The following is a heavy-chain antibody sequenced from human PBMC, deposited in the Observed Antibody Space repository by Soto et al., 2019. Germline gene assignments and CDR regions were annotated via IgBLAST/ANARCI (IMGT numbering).Heavy chain of an antibody. CDR3: AKVLRPDGKYDLDY. CDR1: GFNFKIYA. V-gene: IGHV3-23*01. Sequence: EVQLLESGGGLAQAGGSLRLSCAASGFNFKIYAMNWIRQAPGKGLEWVSVMIGDGTSWYYADSVRGRFTISRDNSKNMLYLQMNNLRAEDTAIYYCAKVLRPDGKYDLDYWGQGTLVTVSS. CDR2: MIGDGTSW. D-gene: IGHD1-26*01. J-gene: IGHJ4*02.